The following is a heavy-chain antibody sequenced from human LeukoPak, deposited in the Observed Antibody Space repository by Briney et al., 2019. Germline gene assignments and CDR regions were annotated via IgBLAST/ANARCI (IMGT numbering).Heavy chain of an antibody. CDR2: IRYDGSNK. CDR1: GLTFSSYG. J-gene: IGHJ4*02. D-gene: IGHD5-18*01. Sequence: GGSLRLSCAASGLTFSSYGMHWVRQAPGKGLEWVAFIRYDGSNKYYADSVKGRFTISRDKSKNTLYLQMNSLRVEDTAVYYCAKEGQRGYSYGYIRDYFDSWGQGTLVTVSS. V-gene: IGHV3-30*02. CDR3: AKEGQRGYSYGYIRDYFDS.